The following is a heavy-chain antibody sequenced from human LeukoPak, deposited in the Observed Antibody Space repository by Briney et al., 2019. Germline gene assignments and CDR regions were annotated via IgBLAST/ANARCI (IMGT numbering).Heavy chain of an antibody. J-gene: IGHJ1*01. D-gene: IGHD2-8*01. V-gene: IGHV1-2*02. Sequence: GASVKVSCKTSGYRFTAYPLHWVRQAPGQGLEWLGWMNPHSGETSNAQKFQGRVTMTRDTSISVAYMGLSSLRSDDTAVYYCARGMNAEAFQNWGQGTLVTVSS. CDR3: ARGMNAEAFQN. CDR2: MNPHSGET. CDR1: GYRFTAYP.